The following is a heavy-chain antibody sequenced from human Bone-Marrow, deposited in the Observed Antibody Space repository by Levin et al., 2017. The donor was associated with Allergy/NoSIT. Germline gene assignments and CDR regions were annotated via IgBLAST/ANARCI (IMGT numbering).Heavy chain of an antibody. CDR3: ARGRIAAAGTDWFDP. CDR2: IIPILGIA. CDR1: GGTFSSYA. V-gene: IGHV1-69*04. D-gene: IGHD6-13*01. J-gene: IGHJ5*02. Sequence: SVKVSCKASGGTFSSYAISWVRQAPGQGLEWMGRIIPILGIANYAQKFQGRVTITADKSTSTAYMELSSLRSEDTAVYYCARGRIAAAGTDWFDPWGQGTLVTVSS.